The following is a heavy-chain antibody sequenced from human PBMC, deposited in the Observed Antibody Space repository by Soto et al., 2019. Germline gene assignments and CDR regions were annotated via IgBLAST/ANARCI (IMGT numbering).Heavy chain of an antibody. CDR1: GGSISSGGYS. V-gene: IGHV4-30-2*01. CDR2: IYHSGST. D-gene: IGHD4-4*01. Sequence: SETLSLTCPVSGGSISSGGYSWGWIRQPPGKGLEWIGYIYHSGSTYYNPSLKSRVTISVDRSKNQFSLKLSSVTAADTAVYYCARGMTTVTTLDYWGQGTLVTVSS. J-gene: IGHJ4*02. CDR3: ARGMTTVTTLDY.